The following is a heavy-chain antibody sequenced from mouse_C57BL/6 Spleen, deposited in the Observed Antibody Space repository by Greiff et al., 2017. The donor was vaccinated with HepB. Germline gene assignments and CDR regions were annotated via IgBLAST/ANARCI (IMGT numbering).Heavy chain of an antibody. CDR3: APCYYGSRGFAY. CDR1: GYSFTSYY. V-gene: IGHV1-66*01. CDR2: IYPGSGNT. D-gene: IGHD1-1*01. Sequence: VQLQQSGPELVKPGASVKISCKASGYSFTSYYIHWVKQRPGQGLEWIGWIYPGSGNTKYNEKFKGKATLTADTSSSTAYMQLSSLTSEDSAVYYCAPCYYGSRGFAYWGQGTLVTVSA. J-gene: IGHJ3*01.